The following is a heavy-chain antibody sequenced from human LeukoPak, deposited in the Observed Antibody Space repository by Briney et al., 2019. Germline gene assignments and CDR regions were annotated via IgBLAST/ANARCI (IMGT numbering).Heavy chain of an antibody. CDR2: ISYDGSNK. CDR3: ARGRYSSGWYYFDY. V-gene: IGHV3-30*04. D-gene: IGHD6-19*01. J-gene: IGHJ4*02. Sequence: GGSLRLSCAASGFTFSSYAMHWVRQAPGKGLEWVAVISYDGSNKYYADSVKGRFTISRDNSKNTLYLQMNSLRAEDAAVYYCARGRYSSGWYYFDYWGQGTLVTVSS. CDR1: GFTFSSYA.